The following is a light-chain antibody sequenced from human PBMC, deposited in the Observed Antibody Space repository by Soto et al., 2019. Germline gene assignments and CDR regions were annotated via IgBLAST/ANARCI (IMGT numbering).Light chain of an antibody. V-gene: IGLV2-14*01. Sequence: QSALTQPASVSGSPGQSITISCTGTSSDVGGYDYVSWFQQYPGKAPSLMLYDVYRRPSGVSYRFSGSKSGNTASLTISGLQAEDEVDYYCSSYTSTSTVVFGGGTKVTVL. CDR2: DVY. CDR3: SSYTSTSTVV. CDR1: SSDVGGYDY. J-gene: IGLJ2*01.